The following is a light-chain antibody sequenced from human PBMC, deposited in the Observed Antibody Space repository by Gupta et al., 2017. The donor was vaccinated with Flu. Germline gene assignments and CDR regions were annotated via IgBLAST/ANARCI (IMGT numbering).Light chain of an antibody. CDR1: SGHSSYA. Sequence: SVKLTCTLSSGHSSYASAWHQQQPEKGPRFLMKLTSDGSHSKGDGIPDRFSGSSSGAERYLTLASLKSEDEADYYCQTGGSRGVFGGGTKLTVL. J-gene: IGLJ3*02. CDR2: LTSDGSH. CDR3: QTGGSRGV. V-gene: IGLV4-69*01.